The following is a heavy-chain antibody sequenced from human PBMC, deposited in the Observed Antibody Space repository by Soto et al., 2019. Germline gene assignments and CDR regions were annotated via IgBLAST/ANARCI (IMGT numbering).Heavy chain of an antibody. V-gene: IGHV3-43*01. CDR2: ISWDGYIT. CDR3: AKTSIAAYFYGLDG. CDR1: GFSFHDNT. J-gene: IGHJ6*02. D-gene: IGHD6-13*01. Sequence: GGSLRLSCAASGFSFHDNTVHWVRQPPGKGLEWVSLISWDGYITYYADSVKGRFTISRDSSKNSLYLQMNNLRTEDTALYYCAKTSIAAYFYGLDGWGQGTRVTVAS.